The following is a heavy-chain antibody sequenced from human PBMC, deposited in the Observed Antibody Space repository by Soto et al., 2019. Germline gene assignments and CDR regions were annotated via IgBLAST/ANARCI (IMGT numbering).Heavy chain of an antibody. D-gene: IGHD3-10*01. CDR2: TYYRSRFFS. V-gene: IGHV6-1*01. J-gene: IGHJ5*02. CDR3: VRDRYSSSGWFDP. CDR1: GDSVSSYSAA. Sequence: SQTLSLTCAISGDSVSSYSAAWNWIRQSPSGGPEWLGRTYYRSRFFSDYAESVKSRIIINPDTSKNQFSLQLKSVTPEDTAVYYCVRDRYSSSGWFDPWGQGTPVTV.